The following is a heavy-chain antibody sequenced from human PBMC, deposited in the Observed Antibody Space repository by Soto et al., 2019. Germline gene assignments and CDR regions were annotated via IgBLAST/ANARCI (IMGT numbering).Heavy chain of an antibody. CDR1: GFTFSSYA. V-gene: IGHV3-30-3*01. CDR3: ARGGDPDLRYFDWAEVGRGIDY. D-gene: IGHD3-9*01. Sequence: QVQLVESGGGVVQPGRSLRLSCAASGFTFSSYALHWVRQAPGKGLEWVAVISYDGSNKYYADSVKGRFTISRDNSKNRRYLQMNSRSTEDTALYYCARGGDPDLRYFDWAEVGRGIDYWGQGTLVTVSS. J-gene: IGHJ4*02. CDR2: ISYDGSNK.